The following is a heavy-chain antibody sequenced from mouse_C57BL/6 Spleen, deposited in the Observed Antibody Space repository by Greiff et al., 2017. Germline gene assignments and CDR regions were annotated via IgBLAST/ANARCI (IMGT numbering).Heavy chain of an antibody. J-gene: IGHJ2*01. CDR1: GFTFSNYW. Sequence: EVQVVESGGGLVQPGGSMKLSCVASGFTFSNYWMNWVRQSPEKGLEWVAQIRLKSDNYATDYAESVKGRFTISRDDSKSSVYLQMNNLRAEDTGIYYCTALYYFDYWGQGTTLTVSS. CDR2: IRLKSDNYAT. CDR3: TALYYFDY. V-gene: IGHV6-3*01.